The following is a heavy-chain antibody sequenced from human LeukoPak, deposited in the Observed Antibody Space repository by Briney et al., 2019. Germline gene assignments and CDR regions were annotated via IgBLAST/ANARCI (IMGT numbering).Heavy chain of an antibody. J-gene: IGHJ4*02. V-gene: IGHV1-69*05. D-gene: IGHD3-22*01. CDR1: GGTFSSYA. Sequence: SVKVSCKASGGTFSSYAISWVRQAPGQGLEWMGGIIPIFGTANYAQKFQGRVTITTDESTSTAYMELSSLSTEDTAVYYCASPERSSGYYYEYWGQGTLVTVSS. CDR2: IIPIFGTA. CDR3: ASPERSSGYYYEY.